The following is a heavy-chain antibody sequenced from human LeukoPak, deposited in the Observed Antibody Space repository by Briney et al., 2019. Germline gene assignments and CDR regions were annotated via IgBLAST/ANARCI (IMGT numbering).Heavy chain of an antibody. D-gene: IGHD1-26*01. J-gene: IGHJ5*02. Sequence: ASVKVSCKASGYTFTRYDINWVRQAPGQGLEWMGWINPNSGGTNFAQKFQGRVALTRDTSISTAYMELSSLRSDDTAIYYCAREYPTGYGGSYFNWFDPWGRGTLVTVSS. CDR3: AREYPTGYGGSYFNWFDP. V-gene: IGHV1-2*02. CDR1: GYTFTRYD. CDR2: INPNSGGT.